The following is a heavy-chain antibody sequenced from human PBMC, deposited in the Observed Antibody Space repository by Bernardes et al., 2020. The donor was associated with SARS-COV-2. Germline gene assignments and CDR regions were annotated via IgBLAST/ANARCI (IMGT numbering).Heavy chain of an antibody. J-gene: IGHJ4*02. CDR3: ARDSYDSSGYPIDY. CDR2: IWYDGSNK. CDR1: GFTFSSYG. D-gene: IGHD3-22*01. V-gene: IGHV3-33*01. Sequence: GSLRLSCAASGFTFSSYGMHWVRQAPGKGLEWVAVIWYDGSNKYYADSVKGRFTISRDNSKNTLYLQMNSLRAEDTAVYYCARDSYDSSGYPIDYWGQGTLVTVSS.